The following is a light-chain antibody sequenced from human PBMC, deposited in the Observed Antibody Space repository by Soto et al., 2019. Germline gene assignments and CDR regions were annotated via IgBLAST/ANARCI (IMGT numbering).Light chain of an antibody. J-gene: IGKJ1*01. CDR1: QSLVYSDGNTY. CDR3: LQLAHFPQT. Sequence: DVVLTQTPLSLPVTLGQPASISCKSSQSLVYSDGNTYLSWFQQRPDQPPRLLIYRVSNGFSGVRDRVGGSGAGEDCTLKISSVEADDVGVYYCLQLAHFPQTCGQGTNVEI. CDR2: RVS. V-gene: IGKV2-24*01.